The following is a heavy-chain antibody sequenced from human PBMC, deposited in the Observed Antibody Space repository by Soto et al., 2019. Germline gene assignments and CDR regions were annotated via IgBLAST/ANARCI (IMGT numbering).Heavy chain of an antibody. CDR2: ISNDGRST. V-gene: IGHV3-74*01. Sequence: EVQLVESGGGLVQPGGSLRLSCAASGLTFSNFRMHWVRQAPGKGLVWVALISNDGRSTNHADSVKGRFTISRDNAKSALYLQLNSLRAEDTAVYYCASDTAGLSYWGQGTLVTVSS. CDR1: GLTFSNFR. D-gene: IGHD2-21*02. J-gene: IGHJ4*02. CDR3: ASDTAGLSY.